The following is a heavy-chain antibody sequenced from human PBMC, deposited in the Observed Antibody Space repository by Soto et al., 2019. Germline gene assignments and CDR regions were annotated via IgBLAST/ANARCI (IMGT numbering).Heavy chain of an antibody. CDR3: ARDRSSSDV. J-gene: IGHJ4*02. CDR2: ISAYNGHT. CDR1: GYTFTSYG. D-gene: IGHD6-25*01. Sequence: GASVKVSCKASGYTFTSYGMSWVRQAPGQGLEWMGWISAYNGHTDYAQNFQDRVTMTIDTSTNTAYMELTSLRSDDTAVYYCARDRSSSDVWGQGTLVTVSS. V-gene: IGHV1-18*01.